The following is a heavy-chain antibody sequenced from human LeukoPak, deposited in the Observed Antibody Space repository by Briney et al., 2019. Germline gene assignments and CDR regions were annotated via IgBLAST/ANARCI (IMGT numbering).Heavy chain of an antibody. Sequence: GGSLRLSCAASGFTFDDYAMHWVRHAPGKGLEWVSLISGDGGSTYYADSVKGRFTISRDNSKNSLYLQMNSLRTEDTALYYCTKDKLRLGESIFDYWGQGTLVTVSS. V-gene: IGHV3-43*02. CDR2: ISGDGGST. D-gene: IGHD3-16*01. CDR3: TKDKLRLGESIFDY. J-gene: IGHJ4*02. CDR1: GFTFDDYA.